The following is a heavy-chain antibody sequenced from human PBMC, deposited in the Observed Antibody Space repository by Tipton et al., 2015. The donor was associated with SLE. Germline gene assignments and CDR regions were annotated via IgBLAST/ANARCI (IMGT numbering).Heavy chain of an antibody. V-gene: IGHV3-48*03. CDR1: GLSISRHE. CDR3: VRDPPPPRN. CDR2: IDSSSTII. J-gene: IGHJ4*02. Sequence: SLRLSCTVSGLSISRHEMYWVRQAPGKGLEWVSHIDSSSTIIKYADSVKGRFTISRDNARDTLYLQMNSLRTEDTAVYYCVRDPPPPRNWGQGTLVTVSA.